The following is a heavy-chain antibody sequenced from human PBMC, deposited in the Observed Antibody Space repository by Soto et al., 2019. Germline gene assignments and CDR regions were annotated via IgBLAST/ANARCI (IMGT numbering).Heavy chain of an antibody. Sequence: ASVKVSCKASGYTFTSYGISWVRQAPGQGLEWMGWISAYNGNTNYAQKLQDRVTMTTDTSTSTAYMELRSLRSDDTAVYYCASRDFWSGYYMADYYYGMDVWGQGTTVTVSS. V-gene: IGHV1-18*01. J-gene: IGHJ6*02. CDR3: ASRDFWSGYYMADYYYGMDV. CDR1: GYTFTSYG. D-gene: IGHD3-3*01. CDR2: ISAYNGNT.